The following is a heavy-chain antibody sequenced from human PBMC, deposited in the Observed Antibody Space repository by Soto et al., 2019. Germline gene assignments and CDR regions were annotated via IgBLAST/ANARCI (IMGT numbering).Heavy chain of an antibody. D-gene: IGHD5-12*01. J-gene: IGHJ6*02. V-gene: IGHV4-39*07. Sequence: SETLSLTCTVSGGSISSSSYYWGWIRQPPGKGLEWIGCIYYTGSTYYNPSLKSRVTISVDTSKNQFSLNLSSVSAADTAVYYWARGSDFLYYYGMDVWGQGTTVTVSS. CDR1: GGSISSSSYY. CDR2: IYYTGST. CDR3: ARGSDFLYYYGMDV.